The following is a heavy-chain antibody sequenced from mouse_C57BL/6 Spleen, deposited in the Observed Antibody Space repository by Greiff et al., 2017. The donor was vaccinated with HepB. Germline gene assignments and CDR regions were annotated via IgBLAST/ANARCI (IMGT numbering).Heavy chain of an antibody. CDR2: INPSSGYT. D-gene: IGHD1-1*01. J-gene: IGHJ4*01. CDR1: GYTFTSYW. CDR3: YGSSYFYAMDY. V-gene: IGHV1-7*01. Sequence: VKLMESGAELAKPGAPVKLSCKASGYTFTSYWMHWVKQRPGQGLEWIGYINPSSGYTKYNQKFKDKATLTADKYSSTAYMQLSSLTYEDSAVYYCYGSSYFYAMDYWGQGTSVTVSS.